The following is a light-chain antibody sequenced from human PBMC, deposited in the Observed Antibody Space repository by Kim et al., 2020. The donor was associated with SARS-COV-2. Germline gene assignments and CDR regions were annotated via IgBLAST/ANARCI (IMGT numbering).Light chain of an antibody. V-gene: IGKV3-20*01. CDR2: DAS. Sequence: IVLTQSPGTLSLSPGETANLSCRASQSVASNYLAWYQQKPGQAPRLLIFDASTRATGISDRFSGSGSGTDVTLTISRLEPEDFAVYYCQQYCSSPCTFGQGTKLEI. J-gene: IGKJ2*02. CDR1: QSVASNY. CDR3: QQYCSSPCT.